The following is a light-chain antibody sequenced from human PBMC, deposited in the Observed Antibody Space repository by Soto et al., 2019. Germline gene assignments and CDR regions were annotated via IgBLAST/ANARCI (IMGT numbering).Light chain of an antibody. V-gene: IGKV3-20*01. Sequence: EIVLTQSPGTLSFSPGERATLSCRASQSVGSSYLAWYQQKPGQAPRLLMFGASNRASGIPDRFSGSGSGTDFTLTISRLGPEDLAVYFCQQYVSSPYTVGQGTKLEIK. CDR3: QQYVSSPYT. CDR1: QSVGSSY. CDR2: GAS. J-gene: IGKJ2*01.